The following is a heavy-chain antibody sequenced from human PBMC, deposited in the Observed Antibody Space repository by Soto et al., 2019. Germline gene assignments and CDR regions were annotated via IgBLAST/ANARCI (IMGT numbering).Heavy chain of an antibody. J-gene: IGHJ4*02. CDR2: ISYDGSNK. D-gene: IGHD3-16*01. CDR1: GFTFSSYG. V-gene: IGHV3-30*18. Sequence: QVQLVESGGGVVQPGRSLRLSCAASGFTFSSYGMHWVRQARGKGLEWVAVISYDGSNKFYADSVKGRFTISRDNSKNTMYLQMNRLRAEDRAVYYCAKYLSEDVLYYFDYWGQGTLVTVSS. CDR3: AKYLSEDVLYYFDY.